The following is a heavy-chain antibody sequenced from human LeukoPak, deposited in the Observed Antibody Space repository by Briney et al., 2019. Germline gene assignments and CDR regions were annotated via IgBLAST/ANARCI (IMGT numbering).Heavy chain of an antibody. CDR2: INPNSGGT. CDR1: GYTFTGYY. CDR3: ARDRRSIAAHPLGY. D-gene: IGHD6-6*01. V-gene: IGHV1-2*02. J-gene: IGHJ4*02. Sequence: ASVKVSCKASGYTFTGYYMHWVRQAPGQGLEWMGWINPNSGGTNYAQKLQGRVTMTTDTSTSTAYMELRSLRSDDTAVYYCARDRRSIAAHPLGYWGQGTLVTVSS.